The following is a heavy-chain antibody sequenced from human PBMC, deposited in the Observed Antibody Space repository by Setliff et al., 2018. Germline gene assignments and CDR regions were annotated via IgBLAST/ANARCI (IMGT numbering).Heavy chain of an antibody. CDR2: IRYNGNNK. J-gene: IGHJ1*01. CDR1: GFTFSSYG. Sequence: GGSLRLSCAASGFTFSSYGMHWVRQAPGKGLEWVAFIRYNGNNKYYIDSVKGRFTISRENSKNTLYLEMSSLRDEDTAVYYCVRDYSMAISVGYLQHWGQGTQVTVS. D-gene: IGHD3-10*01. CDR3: VRDYSMAISVGYLQH. V-gene: IGHV3-30*02.